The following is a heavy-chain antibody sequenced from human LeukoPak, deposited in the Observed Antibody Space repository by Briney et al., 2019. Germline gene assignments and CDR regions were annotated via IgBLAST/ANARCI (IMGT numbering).Heavy chain of an antibody. V-gene: IGHV4-39*07. Sequence: PSETLSLTRTVSGGSISSSSYYWGWIRQPPGKGLEWIGSIYYSGSTYYNPSLKSRVTISVDTSKNQFSLKLSSVTAADTAVYYCAREGWLQLGAFDIWGQGTMVTVSS. CDR2: IYYSGST. CDR1: GGSISSSSYY. CDR3: AREGWLQLGAFDI. D-gene: IGHD5-24*01. J-gene: IGHJ3*02.